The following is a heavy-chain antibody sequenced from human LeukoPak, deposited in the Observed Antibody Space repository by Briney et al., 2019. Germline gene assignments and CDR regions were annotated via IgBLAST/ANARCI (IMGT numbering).Heavy chain of an antibody. J-gene: IGHJ6*02. D-gene: IGHD2-15*01. CDR1: GFSFSNYG. CDR2: IQSDGSKT. V-gene: IGHV3-30*02. Sequence: GESLRLSCAASGFSFSNYGMHWVRQAPGKGLEWVALIQSDGSKTYSADSVKGRFTISRDNPRNTLYLQMNRLRTEDTAVYYCAKRYCKSATCRSDMDAWGQGTTVTVSS. CDR3: AKRYCKSATCRSDMDA.